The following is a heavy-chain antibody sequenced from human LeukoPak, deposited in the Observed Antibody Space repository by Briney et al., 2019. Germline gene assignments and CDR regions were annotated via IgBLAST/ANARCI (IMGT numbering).Heavy chain of an antibody. V-gene: IGHV4-31*03. CDR2: IYYSGST. Sequence: SETLSLTCTVSGGSVSSGGYYWSWIRQHPGKGLEWIGYIYYSGSTYYNPSLKSRVTISVDTSKNQFSLKLSSVTAADTAVYYCAGDLVTMVRGVHDAHAFDIWGQGIMVTVSS. D-gene: IGHD3-10*01. CDR1: GGSVSSGGYY. CDR3: AGDLVTMVRGVHDAHAFDI. J-gene: IGHJ3*02.